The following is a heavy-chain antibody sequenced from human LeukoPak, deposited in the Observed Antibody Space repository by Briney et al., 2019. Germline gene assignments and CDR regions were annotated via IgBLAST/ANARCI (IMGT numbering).Heavy chain of an antibody. D-gene: IGHD3-22*01. V-gene: IGHV3-30*19. J-gene: IGHJ4*02. CDR3: ARAYDSSGYSPFDY. CDR2: IWYDGSNK. Sequence: GGSLRLSCAASGFTFSSYGMHWVRQAPGKGLEWVAVIWYDGSNKYYADSVKGRFTISRDNSKNTLYLQMNSLRAEDTAVYYCARAYDSSGYSPFDYWGQGTLVTVSS. CDR1: GFTFSSYG.